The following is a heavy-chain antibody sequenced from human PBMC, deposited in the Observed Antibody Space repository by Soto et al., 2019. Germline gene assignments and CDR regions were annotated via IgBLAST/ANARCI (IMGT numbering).Heavy chain of an antibody. CDR1: GGSISSYY. Sequence: SETLSLTCTVSGGSISSYYWSWIRQPAGKGLEWIGRIYTSGSTNYNPSLKSRVTMSVDTSKNQFSLKLSSVTAADTAVYYCASSGYSYGSAWFDPWGQGTLVTVSS. V-gene: IGHV4-4*07. J-gene: IGHJ5*02. D-gene: IGHD5-18*01. CDR2: IYTSGST. CDR3: ASSGYSYGSAWFDP.